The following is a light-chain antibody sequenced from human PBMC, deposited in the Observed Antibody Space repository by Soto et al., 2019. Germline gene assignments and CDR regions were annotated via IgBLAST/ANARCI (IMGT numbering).Light chain of an antibody. CDR3: QQRSGWPLT. J-gene: IGKJ4*01. CDR1: QNIGSF. CDR2: DAS. Sequence: EIVLTQSPATLSLSPAERGSLSCRASQNIGSFLAWYQQKPGQAPMLLIYDASNRAAAIPGRFSGRGSGTGFTPAISSLEPEAFAVYYCQQRSGWPLTFGGGTKVEIK. V-gene: IGKV3-11*01.